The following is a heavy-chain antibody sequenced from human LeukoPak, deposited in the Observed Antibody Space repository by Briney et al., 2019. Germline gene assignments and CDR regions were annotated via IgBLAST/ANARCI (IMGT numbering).Heavy chain of an antibody. J-gene: IGHJ4*02. Sequence: PGGSLRLSCAASGFTFSSSWMHWVRQAPGKGLVWVSRINSDGSSTKYADSVKGRFTISRDNAKNTLYVQMNNLRAEDTAVYYCARVDPKAPGDYSWGRGTLVTVSS. D-gene: IGHD2-2*03. CDR3: ARVDPKAPGDYS. CDR2: INSDGSST. CDR1: GFTFSSSW. V-gene: IGHV3-74*03.